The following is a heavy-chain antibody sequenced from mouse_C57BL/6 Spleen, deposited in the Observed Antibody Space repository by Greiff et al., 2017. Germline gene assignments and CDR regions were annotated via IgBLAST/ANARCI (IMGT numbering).Heavy chain of an antibody. J-gene: IGHJ2*01. CDR1: GFTFSSYG. Sequence: EVQVVESGGDLVKPGGSLKLSCAASGFTFSSYGMSWVRQTPDKRLEWVATISSGGSYTYYPDSVKGRFTISRDNAKNTLYLQMSSLKSEDTAMYYCARRVDGYLYYFDYWGQGTTLTVSS. CDR2: ISSGGSYT. CDR3: ARRVDGYLYYFDY. V-gene: IGHV5-6*01. D-gene: IGHD2-3*01.